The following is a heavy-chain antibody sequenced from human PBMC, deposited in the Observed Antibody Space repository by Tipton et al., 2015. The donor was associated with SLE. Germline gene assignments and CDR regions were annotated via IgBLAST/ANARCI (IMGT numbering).Heavy chain of an antibody. J-gene: IGHJ2*01. CDR1: GGAISSGGYF. Sequence: TLSLTCTVSGGAISSGGYFWGWIRQPPGKGLEWVGRIFTSGKTVYHPSPKSRVTISRDLSNNQFSVNLSSVTASDTAVYYCAKTLAGATPGRYQSYWYFDLWGRGLRVIVSS. D-gene: IGHD1-1*01. CDR3: AKTLAGATPGRYQSYWYFDL. V-gene: IGHV4-61*02. CDR2: IFTSGKT.